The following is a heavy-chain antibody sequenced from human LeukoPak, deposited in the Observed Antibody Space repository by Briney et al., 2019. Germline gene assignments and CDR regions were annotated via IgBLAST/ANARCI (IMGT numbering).Heavy chain of an antibody. V-gene: IGHV3-23*01. CDR2: ISGSGGST. Sequence: GGSLRLSCAASGFTFSSYAMSWVRQAPGKGLEWVSAISGSGGSTYYADSVKGRFTISRDNSKNTLYLQMNSLRAEDTAVYYCAHLVWEYVRGLDVWGQGTTVTVSS. D-gene: IGHD3-10*02. J-gene: IGHJ6*02. CDR3: AHLVWEYVRGLDV. CDR1: GFTFSSYA.